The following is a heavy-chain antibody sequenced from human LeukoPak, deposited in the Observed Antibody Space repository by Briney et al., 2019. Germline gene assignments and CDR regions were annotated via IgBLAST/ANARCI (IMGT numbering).Heavy chain of an antibody. Sequence: PGGSLRLSCAASGFTVSSNYMSWVRQAPGKGLEWVSIIFSGNNTYYADSVKGRFTISRDNSKNTLYLQMNSLRAEDTAVYYCARTVGYGDYSWFDPWGQGTLVTVSS. J-gene: IGHJ5*02. CDR2: IFSGNNT. D-gene: IGHD4-17*01. V-gene: IGHV3-53*01. CDR3: ARTVGYGDYSWFDP. CDR1: GFTVSSNY.